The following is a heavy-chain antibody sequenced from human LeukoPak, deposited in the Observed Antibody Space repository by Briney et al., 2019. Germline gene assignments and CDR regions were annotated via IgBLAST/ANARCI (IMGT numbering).Heavy chain of an antibody. CDR2: ISAYSGNT. J-gene: IGHJ4*02. CDR3: ARDRRAMVGSASDFDY. CDR1: GYTFTSYG. D-gene: IGHD5-18*01. Sequence: GASVKVSCKASGYTFTSYGISWVRQAPGQGLEWMGWISAYSGNTNYAQKLQGRVTMTTDTSTSTAYMELRSLRSDDTAVYYCARDRRAMVGSASDFDYWGQGTLVTVSS. V-gene: IGHV1-18*01.